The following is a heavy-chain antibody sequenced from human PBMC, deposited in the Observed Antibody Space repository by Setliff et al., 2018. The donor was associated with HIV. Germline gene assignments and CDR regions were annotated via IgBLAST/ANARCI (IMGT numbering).Heavy chain of an antibody. J-gene: IGHJ3*02. Sequence: SETLSLTCAVSGYSISSAYYWGWIRQPPGKGLEWIGSIYDSGSTHNNPSLKSRVTISVDTSKNHLSLKLSSVTAAATAVYYCARGMGGSQVGGDAFDIWGQGTTVTVSS. D-gene: IGHD1-26*01. V-gene: IGHV4-38-2*01. CDR3: ARGMGGSQVGGDAFDI. CDR1: GYSISSAYY. CDR2: IYDSGST.